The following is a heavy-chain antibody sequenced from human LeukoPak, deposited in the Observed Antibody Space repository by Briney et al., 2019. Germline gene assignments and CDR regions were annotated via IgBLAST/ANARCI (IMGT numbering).Heavy chain of an antibody. D-gene: IGHD6-13*01. V-gene: IGHV4-4*07. CDR1: GGSISSYY. Sequence: PSETLSLTCTVSGGSISSYYWSWIRQPAGKGLEWIGRIYTSGSTNYNPSLKSRVTMSVDTSKNQFSLKLSSVTAADTAVYYCARDGLGIAAAGSYYYYYYMDVWGKGTTVTVSS. CDR3: ARDGLGIAAAGSYYYYYYMDV. J-gene: IGHJ6*03. CDR2: IYTSGST.